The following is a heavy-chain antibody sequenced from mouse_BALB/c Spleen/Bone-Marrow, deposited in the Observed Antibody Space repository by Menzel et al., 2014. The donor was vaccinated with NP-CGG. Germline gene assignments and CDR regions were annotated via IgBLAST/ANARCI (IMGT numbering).Heavy chain of an antibody. D-gene: IGHD2-3*01. CDR1: GYTFTTYV. CDR2: INPYNDGT. V-gene: IGHV1-14*01. CDR3: ARRISDGYYLDY. J-gene: IGHJ2*01. Sequence: EVKLVESGPELVKPGALVKMSCKASGYTFTTYVMHWVKQKPGQGLEWIGYINPYNDGTKYNEKFKGKATLTSDKSSNTAYMELSSLTSEDSAVYYCARRISDGYYLDYWGQGTTLTVSS.